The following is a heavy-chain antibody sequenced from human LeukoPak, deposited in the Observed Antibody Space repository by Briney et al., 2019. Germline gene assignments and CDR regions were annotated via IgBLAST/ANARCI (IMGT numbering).Heavy chain of an antibody. V-gene: IGHV3-13*01. J-gene: IGHJ2*01. CDR1: GFTFSTYD. CDR3: AREVLDSTSRSWDLDL. Sequence: PGGSLRLSCAASGFTFSTYDMHWVRQPTGKGLEWVSAIGTIDDTYYPDSVKGRFTISRENAKNSLFLQMNSLRAGDTAVYYCAREVLDSTSRSWDLDLWGRGTLVTVSS. D-gene: IGHD2-2*01. CDR2: IGTIDDT.